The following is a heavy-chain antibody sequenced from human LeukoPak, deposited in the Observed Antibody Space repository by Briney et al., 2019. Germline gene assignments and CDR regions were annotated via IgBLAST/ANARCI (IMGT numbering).Heavy chain of an antibody. CDR2: ISGYNGNT. CDR3: AREPFNVLTGSRAKIFEY. CDR1: GYTFSSYG. V-gene: IGHV1-18*01. J-gene: IGHJ4*02. D-gene: IGHD1-7*01. Sequence: GASVKVSCKASGYTFSSYGIKWVRQAPGRGIEWMGWISGYNGNTHYAQQFQGRVTMTTDTSTSTAYMELSSLRSEDTAVYYCAREPFNVLTGSRAKIFEYWGQGTLVTVSS.